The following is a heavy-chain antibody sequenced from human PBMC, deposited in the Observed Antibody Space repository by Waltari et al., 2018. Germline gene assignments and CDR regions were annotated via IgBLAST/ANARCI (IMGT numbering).Heavy chain of an antibody. D-gene: IGHD3-3*01. CDR2: ISWNSNNI. CDR1: GSMFEDSA. J-gene: IGHJ4*02. CDR3: VRDAFGNTIGGVFDY. V-gene: IGHV3-9*01. Sequence: EVQLVESGGGLVQPGKSLRLSCVAYGSMFEDSAMPWVRQVQGKGLEWLSGISWNSNNIVYADSVKGRFTISRDNAENSLYLLMNNLRAEDTALYYCVRDAFGNTIGGVFDYWGQGTLLTVSS.